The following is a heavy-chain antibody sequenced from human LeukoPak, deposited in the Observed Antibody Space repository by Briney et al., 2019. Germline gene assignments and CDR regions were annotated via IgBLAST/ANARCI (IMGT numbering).Heavy chain of an antibody. CDR1: GFTFSSYW. V-gene: IGHV3-74*01. J-gene: IGHJ5*02. CDR3: ARDGGSSGWYNWFDP. Sequence: PGGSLRLSCAASGFTFSSYWVHWVRQAPGKGLVWVSHINSDGSSTSYADSVKGRFTISRDNAKNTLYLQMNSLRAEDTAVYYCARDGGSSGWYNWFDPWGQGTLVTVSS. D-gene: IGHD6-19*01. CDR2: INSDGSST.